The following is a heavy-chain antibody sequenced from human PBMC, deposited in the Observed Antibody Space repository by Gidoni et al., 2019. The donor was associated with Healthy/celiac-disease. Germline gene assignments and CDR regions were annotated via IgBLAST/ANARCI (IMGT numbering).Heavy chain of an antibody. J-gene: IGHJ6*02. CDR1: GFTFSRYA. CDR3: ARAVQLRFLEWLSQDYGMDV. CDR2: ISYDGSNK. D-gene: IGHD3-3*01. Sequence: QVQLVESGGGVVQPGRPLRLSCAASGFTFSRYALHWVRQAPGKGLEWVAVISYDGSNKYYADSVKGRFTISRDNSKNTLYLQMNSLRAEDTAVYYCARAVQLRFLEWLSQDYGMDVWGQGTTVTVSS. V-gene: IGHV3-30*01.